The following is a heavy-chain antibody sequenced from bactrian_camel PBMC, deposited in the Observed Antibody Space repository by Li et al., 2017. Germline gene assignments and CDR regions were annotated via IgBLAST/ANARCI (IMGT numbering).Heavy chain of an antibody. J-gene: IGHJ6*01. CDR3: AADSRGDGNWLLMTQSFDS. Sequence: HVQLVESGGGSVQAGGSLRLSCVVSELTSSDYCMGWFRQAPGKEREGVAVIDSDGSTSYAGSVMGRFTISRDNAKSTHYLQMNDLEPEDTAMYFCAADSRGDGNWLLMTQSFDSWGQGTQVTVS. CDR1: ELTSSDYC. V-gene: IGHV3S26*01. D-gene: IGHD7*01. CDR2: IDSDGST.